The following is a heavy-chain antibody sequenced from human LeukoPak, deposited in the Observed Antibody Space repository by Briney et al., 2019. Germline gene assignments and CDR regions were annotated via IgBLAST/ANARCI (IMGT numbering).Heavy chain of an antibody. CDR1: GGSISSSSYY. CDR3: AKSGGYGLIDY. D-gene: IGHD1-26*01. J-gene: IGHJ4*02. V-gene: IGHV4-39*01. CDR2: IYYSGST. Sequence: PSETLSLTCTVSGGSISSSSYYWGWIRQPPGKGLGWIGNIYYSGSTYYNASLQSRVTISIDTSKNQFSLRLKSVTAADTAMYYCAKSGGYGLIDYWGQGTLVTVSS.